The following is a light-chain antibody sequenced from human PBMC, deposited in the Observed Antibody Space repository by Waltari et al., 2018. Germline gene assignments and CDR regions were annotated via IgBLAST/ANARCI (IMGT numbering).Light chain of an antibody. CDR1: QSVLSSSDNKNY. J-gene: IGKJ5*01. CDR3: HRYYSAPIT. V-gene: IGKV4-1*01. CDR2: WAS. Sequence: DIVMTQSPDPLTVSRRERATINRKSSQSVLSSSDNKNYLAWLQQKPGQPPKLLISWASTRESGVPDRFSGSGSGTDSTLTISSPQVEDVALYYCHRYYSAPITFGQGTRLEIK.